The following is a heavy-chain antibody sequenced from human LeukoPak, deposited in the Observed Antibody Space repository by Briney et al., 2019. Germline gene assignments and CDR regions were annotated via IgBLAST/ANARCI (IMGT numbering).Heavy chain of an antibody. CDR3: ARGHSGSYIFDY. CDR1: GVSISSSTSY. J-gene: IGHJ4*02. Sequence: SETLSLTCTVSGVSISSSTSYWGWIRQPPGKGLEWIGSIYCSGNNYYNPSLKSRVTMSVDTSKNQFSLKLSSVTAADTAVYYCARGHSGSYIFDYWGQGTLVTVSS. D-gene: IGHD1-26*01. V-gene: IGHV4-39*07. CDR2: IYCSGNN.